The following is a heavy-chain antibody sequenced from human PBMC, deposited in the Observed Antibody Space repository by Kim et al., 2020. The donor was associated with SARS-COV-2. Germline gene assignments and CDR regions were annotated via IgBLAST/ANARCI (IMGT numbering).Heavy chain of an antibody. CDR3: VRDGPDGKPVDY. D-gene: IGHD2-2*01. CDR1: GFTFSSFG. CDR2: IWFDGINK. Sequence: GGSLRLSCAASGFTFSSFGMYWVRQAPGKGLESVAVIWFDGINKNYADSVKGRFTISRDNSMNFLYLQMNSLRPEDTAIYYCVRDGPDGKPVDYWGQGTLVTVSS. J-gene: IGHJ4*02. V-gene: IGHV3-33*07.